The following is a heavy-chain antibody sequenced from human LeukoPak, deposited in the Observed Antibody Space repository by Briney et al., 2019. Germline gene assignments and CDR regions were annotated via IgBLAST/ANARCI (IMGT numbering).Heavy chain of an antibody. CDR3: ASSISDYGDYFWY. CDR2: IYTSGST. J-gene: IGHJ4*02. V-gene: IGHV4-61*02. CDR1: GGSISSGSYY. D-gene: IGHD4-17*01. Sequence: SETLSLTCTVFGGSISSGSYYWSWIRQPAGKGLEWIGRIYTSGSTNYNPSLKSRVTISVDTSKNQFSLKLSSVTAADTAVYYCASSISDYGDYFWYWGQGTLVTVSS.